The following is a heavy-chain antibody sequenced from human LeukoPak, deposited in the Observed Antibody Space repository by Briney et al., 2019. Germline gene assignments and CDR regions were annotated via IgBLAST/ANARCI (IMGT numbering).Heavy chain of an antibody. V-gene: IGHV3-7*01. CDR1: GFTFSSYW. CDR2: IKTDGSQI. CDR3: ARVRYDGSGYYSMYDY. J-gene: IGHJ4*02. Sequence: PGGSLRLSCVASGFTFSSYWMTWVRQAPGKGLEWVANIKTDGSQIYYVDSVKGRFTISRDNAKNSLYLQMNSLRAEDTAVYYCARVRYDGSGYYSMYDYWGQGTLVTVSS. D-gene: IGHD3-22*01.